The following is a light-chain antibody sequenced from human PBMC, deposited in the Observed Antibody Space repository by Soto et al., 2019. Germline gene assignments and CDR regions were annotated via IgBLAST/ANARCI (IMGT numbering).Light chain of an antibody. Sequence: DIQMTQSPSTLSASVGDRVTITCRASQSISSWLAWYQQKPGKAPKLLIYKASSLESGVPSRFSGSGSGTEFTITISSLQPDDFATYYCQQYNSSLMYTFGQGTKLEIK. CDR3: QQYNSSLMYT. V-gene: IGKV1-5*03. CDR2: KAS. CDR1: QSISSW. J-gene: IGKJ2*01.